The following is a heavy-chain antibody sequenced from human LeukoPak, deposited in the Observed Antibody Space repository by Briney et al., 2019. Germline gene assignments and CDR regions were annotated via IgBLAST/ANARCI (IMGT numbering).Heavy chain of an antibody. Sequence: PGGSLRLSCAASGFAFSSYSMNWVRQAPGKGLEWVSSISSSSSYIYYADSVKGRFTISRDNAKNSLYLQMNSLRAEDTAEYYCARGPSWDCSSTSCYARGFFDYWGQGTLVTVSS. CDR3: ARGPSWDCSSTSCYARGFFDY. CDR1: GFAFSSYS. CDR2: ISSSSSYI. V-gene: IGHV3-21*01. J-gene: IGHJ4*02. D-gene: IGHD2-2*01.